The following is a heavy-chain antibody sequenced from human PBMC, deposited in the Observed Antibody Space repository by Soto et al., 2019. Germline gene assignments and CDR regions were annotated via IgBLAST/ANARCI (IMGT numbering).Heavy chain of an antibody. V-gene: IGHV3-7*01. CDR1: GFTFSSYW. CDR2: IKQDGSEK. Sequence: GGSLRLSCAASGFTFSSYWMSWVRQAPGKGLEWAANIKQDGSEKYYVDSVKGRFTNSRDNAKNSLYLQMNSLRAEDTAVYYCARGGDFWSGYYRVYYYYYYMDVWGKGTTVTVSS. CDR3: ARGGDFWSGYYRVYYYYYYMDV. J-gene: IGHJ6*03. D-gene: IGHD3-3*01.